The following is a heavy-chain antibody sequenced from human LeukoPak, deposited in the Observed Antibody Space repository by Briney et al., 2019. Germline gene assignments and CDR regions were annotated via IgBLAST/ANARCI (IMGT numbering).Heavy chain of an antibody. Sequence: PGGSLRLSCVASEFTFSAYGMSWVRQAPGTGLEWASSISGSGSSIHYKESVRGRFTISRDNSRNSIYLQMNSLRAEDTAVYYCARFVANWNPGGMDLWGQGTTVIVSS. D-gene: IGHD1-20*01. V-gene: IGHV3-21*01. CDR1: EFTFSAYG. CDR2: ISGSGSSI. J-gene: IGHJ6*02. CDR3: ARFVANWNPGGMDL.